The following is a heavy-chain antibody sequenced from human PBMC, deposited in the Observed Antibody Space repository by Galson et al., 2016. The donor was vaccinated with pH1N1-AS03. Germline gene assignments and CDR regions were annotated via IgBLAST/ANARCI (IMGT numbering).Heavy chain of an antibody. J-gene: IGHJ4*02. CDR2: ISGDGSST. Sequence: SLRLSCAASGFTFDDYAMHWVRQAPGKGLEWVSLISGDGSSTYYADSVKGRFTISRDNSKHTLYLRMNSLRTDDTSVYYCAGSHRSSWHNLHDWGQGTLVTVSS. CDR3: AGSHRSSWHNLHD. CDR1: GFTFDDYA. D-gene: IGHD6-13*01. V-gene: IGHV3-43*02.